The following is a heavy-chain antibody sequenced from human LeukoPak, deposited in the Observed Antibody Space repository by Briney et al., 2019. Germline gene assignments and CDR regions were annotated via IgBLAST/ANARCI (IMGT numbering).Heavy chain of an antibody. J-gene: IGHJ6*03. CDR1: GFTFSSYA. Sequence: GGSLRLSCAASGFTFSSYAMSWVRQAPGKGLEWVSAISGSGGSTYYADSVKGRFTISRDNSKNTLYLQMNSLRAEDTAVYYCARALYYYDSSGYYSLQAYYYYYMDVWGKGTTVTISS. CDR2: ISGSGGST. D-gene: IGHD3-22*01. V-gene: IGHV3-23*01. CDR3: ARALYYYDSSGYYSLQAYYYYYMDV.